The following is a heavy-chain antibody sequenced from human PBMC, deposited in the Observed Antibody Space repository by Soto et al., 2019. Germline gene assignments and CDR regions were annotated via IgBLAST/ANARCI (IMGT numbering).Heavy chain of an antibody. D-gene: IGHD3-10*01. CDR3: ARDFIGGFDP. CDR1: GYTFTSYY. V-gene: IGHV1-46*01. Sequence: ASVKVSCKASGYTFTSYYMHWVRQAPGQGLEWMGIINPSGGSTSYAQKFQGRVTMTRDTSISTAYMELSRLRSDDTAVYYCARDFIGGFDPWGQGTLVTVSS. CDR2: INPSGGST. J-gene: IGHJ5*02.